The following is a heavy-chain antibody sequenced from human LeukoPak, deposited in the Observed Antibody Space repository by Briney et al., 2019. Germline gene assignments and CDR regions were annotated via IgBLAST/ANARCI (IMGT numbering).Heavy chain of an antibody. CDR3: ARDYYGRTGFDP. J-gene: IGHJ5*02. V-gene: IGHV3-53*01. D-gene: IGHD3-10*02. CDR2: IYSGGST. CDR1: GFPVSSNY. Sequence: RTGGSLRLSCVASGFPVSSNYMSWVRQAPGKGLEWVSVIYSGGSTYYADSVKGRFTISRDNSKNTLYLQMNSLRAEDTAVYYCARDYYGRTGFDPWGQGTLVTVSS.